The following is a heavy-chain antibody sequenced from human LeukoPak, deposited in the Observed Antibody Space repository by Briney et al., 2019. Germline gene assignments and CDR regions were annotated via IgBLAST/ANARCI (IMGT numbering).Heavy chain of an antibody. V-gene: IGHV3-30-3*01. D-gene: IGHD6-6*01. Sequence: GGSLRLSCAASGFTFSRYAMHWVRQAPGKGLECVAVILYDGSNKYYADSVKGRFTISRDNSKNTVYLQMNSLRAEDTAVYYCARDRSSEYFDYWGQGTLVTVSS. J-gene: IGHJ4*02. CDR3: ARDRSSEYFDY. CDR1: GFTFSRYA. CDR2: ILYDGSNK.